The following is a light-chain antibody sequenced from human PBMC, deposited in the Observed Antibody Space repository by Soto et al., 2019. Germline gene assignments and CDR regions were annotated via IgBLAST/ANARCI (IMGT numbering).Light chain of an antibody. CDR2: DVS. Sequence: QSALTQPASVSGSPGQSITISCTGTSSDVGGYNYVSWYQQYPGKAPKLMIYDVSGRPSGVSNRFSGSKSGNTASLTISGLQAEDEADYYCGSYTSSSLGVVFGGGTKLTVL. CDR3: GSYTSSSLGVV. V-gene: IGLV2-14*03. CDR1: SSDVGGYNY. J-gene: IGLJ2*01.